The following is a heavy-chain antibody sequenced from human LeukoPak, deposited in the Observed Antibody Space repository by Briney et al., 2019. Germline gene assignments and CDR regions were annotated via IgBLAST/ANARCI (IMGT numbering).Heavy chain of an antibody. CDR1: GFTFSSYG. CDR3: AREWKDTGSCHFDY. CDR2: IWYDGSNK. V-gene: IGHV3-33*01. J-gene: IGHJ4*02. D-gene: IGHD1-26*01. Sequence: GGSLRLSCAASGFTFSSYGMHWVRQAPGKGLEWVAVIWYDGSNKYYADSVKGRFTISRDNSKNSLYLQMHTLRAEDTAVYYCAREWKDTGSCHFDYWGQGTLVTVSS.